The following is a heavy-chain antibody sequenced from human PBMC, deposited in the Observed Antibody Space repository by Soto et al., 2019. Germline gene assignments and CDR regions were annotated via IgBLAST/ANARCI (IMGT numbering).Heavy chain of an antibody. CDR3: AKAARTTTLYNFDF. CDR1: GFTFSSFG. J-gene: IGHJ4*02. D-gene: IGHD1-1*01. CDR2: ISDSGGTT. Sequence: EVQLLESGGGLVQPGGSLRLSCAASGFTFSSFGMNWVRQAPGMGLEWVSVISDSGGTTYHADSVKGRFTISRDNSKNTLYLQMHSLIAEDTAVYYCAKAARTTTLYNFDFWGQGTLVTVSS. V-gene: IGHV3-23*01.